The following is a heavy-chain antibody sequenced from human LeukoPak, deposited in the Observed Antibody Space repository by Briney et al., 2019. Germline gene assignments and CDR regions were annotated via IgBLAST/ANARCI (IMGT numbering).Heavy chain of an antibody. Sequence: GGSLRLSCAASGFTFSSYAMSWVRQAPGKGLEWVSAISGSGGSTYYADPVKGRFTISRDNSKNTLYLQMNSLRAEDTAVYYCAGSSDFWSGYYSGYFDYWGQGTLVTVSS. V-gene: IGHV3-23*01. CDR2: ISGSGGST. CDR3: AGSSDFWSGYYSGYFDY. D-gene: IGHD3-3*01. CDR1: GFTFSSYA. J-gene: IGHJ4*02.